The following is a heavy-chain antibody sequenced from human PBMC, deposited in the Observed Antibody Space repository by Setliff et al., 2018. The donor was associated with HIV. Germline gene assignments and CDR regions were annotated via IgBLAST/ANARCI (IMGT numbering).Heavy chain of an antibody. J-gene: IGHJ6*03. CDR3: ARSNSGSGTGSGYYFHMGV. D-gene: IGHD6-19*01. Sequence: SETLSLTCTGSGGSLDSGNYYWSWIRQPAGKGLEWIGRVSPGGSTNYSPSLKSRVTISIDTSKQFSLNVRSLTAADTAVYYCARSNSGSGTGSGYYFHMGVWGKGTTVTVSS. V-gene: IGHV4-61*02. CDR1: GGSLDSGNYY. CDR2: VSPGGST.